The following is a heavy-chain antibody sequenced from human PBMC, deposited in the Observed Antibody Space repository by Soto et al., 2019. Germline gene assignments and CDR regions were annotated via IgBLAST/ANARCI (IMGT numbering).Heavy chain of an antibody. J-gene: IGHJ4*02. D-gene: IGHD3-22*01. CDR1: GYTFTTYG. CDR3: ARGYYDSRGLLDY. Sequence: QIELVQSGAEVKKPGASVKVSCKASGYTFTTYGLNWVRQAPGQGLEWMGWINIYNGNTNYAQKFQGRVTMTRDTSTSTAYMELRSLRSDDTAVYYCARGYYDSRGLLDYWGQGSLVTVSS. V-gene: IGHV1-18*01. CDR2: INIYNGNT.